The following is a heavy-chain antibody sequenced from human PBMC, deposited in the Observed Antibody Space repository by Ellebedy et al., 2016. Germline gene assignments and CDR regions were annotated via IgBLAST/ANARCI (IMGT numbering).Heavy chain of an antibody. Sequence: ASVKVSXKASGYTFTSYGISWVRQAPGQGLEWMGWISAYNGNTNYAQKLQGRVTMTTDTSTSTAYMELRSLSSDDTAVYYCARDVHDIRHYSYYMDVWGKGTTVTVSS. D-gene: IGHD1-1*01. V-gene: IGHV1-18*01. CDR3: ARDVHDIRHYSYYMDV. CDR1: GYTFTSYG. J-gene: IGHJ6*03. CDR2: ISAYNGNT.